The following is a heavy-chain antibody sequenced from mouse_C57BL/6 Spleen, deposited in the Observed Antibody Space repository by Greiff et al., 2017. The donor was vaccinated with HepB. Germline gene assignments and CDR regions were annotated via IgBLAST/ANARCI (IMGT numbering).Heavy chain of an antibody. CDR3: ARRYGSSYGWFAY. D-gene: IGHD1-1*01. J-gene: IGHJ3*01. V-gene: IGHV1-54*01. Sequence: QVHVKQSGAELVRPGTSVKVSCKASGYAFTNYLIEWVKQRPGQGLEWIGVINPGSGGTNYNEKFKGKATLTADKSSSTAYMQLSSLTSEDSAVYFCARRYGSSYGWFAYWGQGTLVTVSA. CDR2: INPGSGGT. CDR1: GYAFTNYL.